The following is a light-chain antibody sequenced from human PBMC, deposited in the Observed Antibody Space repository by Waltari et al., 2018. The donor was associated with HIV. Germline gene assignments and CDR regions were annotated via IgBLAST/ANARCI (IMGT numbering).Light chain of an antibody. V-gene: IGKV3-15*01. CDR2: DAS. J-gene: IGKJ2*01. CDR3: QQYNNWPYT. Sequence: EIVMTQSPATLWLSPGETATLSCRTRQSIATNLAWYQQKRGQAPTLLIYDASTGAAGVPPRFSGSGSGTEFNLTIDSLQSDDFAIYYCQQYNNWPYTFARGSKVEVK. CDR1: QSIATN.